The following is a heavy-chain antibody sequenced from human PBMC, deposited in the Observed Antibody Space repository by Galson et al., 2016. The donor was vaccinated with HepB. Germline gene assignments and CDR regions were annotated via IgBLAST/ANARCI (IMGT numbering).Heavy chain of an antibody. D-gene: IGHD1-1*01. Sequence: SLRLSCAASGFTFSNYAMSWVRQAPGKGLEWVSTLSASGGATYYSDSVKGRFTISRDNSKNTLYLQMNSLRDEDTAVYYRAKGRTGTTGPVEYWGQGTLVTVSS. CDR2: LSASGGAT. J-gene: IGHJ4*02. CDR1: GFTFSNYA. V-gene: IGHV3-23*01. CDR3: AKGRTGTTGPVEY.